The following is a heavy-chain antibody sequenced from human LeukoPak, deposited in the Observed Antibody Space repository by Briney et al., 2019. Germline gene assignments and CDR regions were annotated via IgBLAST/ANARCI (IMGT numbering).Heavy chain of an antibody. CDR1: GFTFSSYA. V-gene: IGHV3-23*01. CDR2: ISGSGGST. Sequence: PPGGSLRLSCAASGFTFSSYAMSWVRQAPGKGLEWVSAISGSGGSTYYADSVKGRFTISRDNSKNTLYLQMNSLRAKDTAVYYCANTALWFGELYYWGQGTLVTVSS. CDR3: ANTALWFGELYY. J-gene: IGHJ4*02. D-gene: IGHD3-10*01.